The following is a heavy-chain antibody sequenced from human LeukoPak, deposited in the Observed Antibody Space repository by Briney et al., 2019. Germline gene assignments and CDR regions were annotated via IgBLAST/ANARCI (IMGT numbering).Heavy chain of an antibody. D-gene: IGHD3-10*01. CDR2: ISGTGGST. CDR1: GFTSTSHD. J-gene: IGHJ4*02. V-gene: IGHV3-64*01. Sequence: GGSLRLSCGASGFTSTSHDMHWVRQAPGKGLEYVSGISGTGGSTYYANSVKGRFIISRDNSKNTLYLQMGSLRAEDMAVYCCTRGLPGGLDSWGQGTLVTVSS. CDR3: TRGLPGGLDS.